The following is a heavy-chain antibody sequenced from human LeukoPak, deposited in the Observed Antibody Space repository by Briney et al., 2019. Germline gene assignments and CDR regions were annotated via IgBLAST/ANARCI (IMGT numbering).Heavy chain of an antibody. Sequence: GASLRLSCAASGFTFSSYAMSWVRQAPGKGLEWVSAISGSGGSTYYADSVKGRFTISRDNSKNTLHLQMNSLRAEDTAVYYCAKGGEDSSSWFKYFDYWGQGTLVTVSS. D-gene: IGHD6-13*01. CDR3: AKGGEDSSSWFKYFDY. V-gene: IGHV3-23*01. J-gene: IGHJ4*02. CDR1: GFTFSSYA. CDR2: ISGSGGST.